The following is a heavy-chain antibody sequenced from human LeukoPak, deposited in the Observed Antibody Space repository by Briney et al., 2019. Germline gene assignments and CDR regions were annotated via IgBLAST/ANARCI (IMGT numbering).Heavy chain of an antibody. Sequence: GRSLRLSCAASGVTFSSYGMSWVRHAPGKGLEWVGGIKSKTDGGKTDYAAPVKGRFTISRDDSKNTLYLQMNSLKTEDTAVYYCTTRQGARGSYYYDSSGYYYWGQGTLVTVSS. V-gene: IGHV3-15*01. CDR1: GVTFSSYG. J-gene: IGHJ4*02. CDR2: IKSKTDGGKT. CDR3: TTRQGARGSYYYDSSGYYY. D-gene: IGHD3-22*01.